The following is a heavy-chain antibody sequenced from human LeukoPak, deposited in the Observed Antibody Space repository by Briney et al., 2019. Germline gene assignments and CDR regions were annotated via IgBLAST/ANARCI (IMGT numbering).Heavy chain of an antibody. Sequence: ASVKVSCKASGYIFTSYGISWVRQAPGQGLEWMGWISAYNGNTNYAQKLQGRVTMTTDTSTSTAYMELRSLRSDDTAVYYCARDSAGNSPLTPGAFDIWGQGTMVTVSS. CDR3: ARDSAGNSPLTPGAFDI. CDR1: GYIFTSYG. CDR2: ISAYNGNT. V-gene: IGHV1-18*01. J-gene: IGHJ3*02. D-gene: IGHD5-18*01.